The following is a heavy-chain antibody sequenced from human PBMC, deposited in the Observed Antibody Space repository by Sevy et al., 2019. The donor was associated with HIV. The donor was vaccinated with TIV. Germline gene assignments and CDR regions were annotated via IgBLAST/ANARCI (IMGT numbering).Heavy chain of an antibody. J-gene: IGHJ3*01. CDR3: ARDRGIAVGSSRDETFDV. CDR2: IYSGGST. D-gene: IGHD6-19*01. Sequence: SLRLSCEASGFIVSINYMNWVRQAPGKGLEWVSVIYSGGSTYYADSVKGRFTISRDNSNNRVYLQMNSLRAEDTAVYYCARDRGIAVGSSRDETFDVWGQGTMVTVSS. CDR1: GFIVSINY. V-gene: IGHV3-53*01.